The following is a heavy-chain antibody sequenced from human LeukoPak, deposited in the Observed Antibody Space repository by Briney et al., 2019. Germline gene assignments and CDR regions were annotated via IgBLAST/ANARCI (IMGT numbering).Heavy chain of an antibody. D-gene: IGHD4-17*01. J-gene: IGHJ5*02. Sequence: ASVKVSCKASGHTFTDFYVHWVRQAPGQGLEWMGWMNPNSGNTGYAQKFQGRVTITRNTSISTAYMELSSLRSEDTAVYYCARGDYGNNWFDPWGQGTLVTVSS. V-gene: IGHV1-8*03. CDR3: ARGDYGNNWFDP. CDR2: MNPNSGNT. CDR1: GHTFTDFY.